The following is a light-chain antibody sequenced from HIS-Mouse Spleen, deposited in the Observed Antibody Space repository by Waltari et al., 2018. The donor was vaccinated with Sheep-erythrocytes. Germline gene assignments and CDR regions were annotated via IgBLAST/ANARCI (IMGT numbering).Light chain of an antibody. CDR2: AAS. CDR1: QGISSY. V-gene: IGKV1-8*01. J-gene: IGKJ2*01. CDR3: QQYYSYPDT. Sequence: AIRMTQSPSSLSASTGDRVTITCRASQGISSYLAWYQQKPGKAPKLLIYAASILQSGVPSRFSGSGSGTDFTLTISCLQSEDFATYYCQQYYSYPDTFGQGTKLEIK.